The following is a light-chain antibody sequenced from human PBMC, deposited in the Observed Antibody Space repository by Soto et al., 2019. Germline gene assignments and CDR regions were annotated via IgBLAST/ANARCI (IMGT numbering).Light chain of an antibody. CDR1: QSVSSSY. Sequence: EIVLTQTPGTLSLSPGERATLSCRASQSVSSSYLAWYQQKPGQAPRLLIHGASSRATGIPDRISGSGSGTDFTLTISRLEPEDFAVYYCQQYGSSPITFGQGTRLEIK. CDR3: QQYGSSPIT. J-gene: IGKJ5*01. V-gene: IGKV3-20*01. CDR2: GAS.